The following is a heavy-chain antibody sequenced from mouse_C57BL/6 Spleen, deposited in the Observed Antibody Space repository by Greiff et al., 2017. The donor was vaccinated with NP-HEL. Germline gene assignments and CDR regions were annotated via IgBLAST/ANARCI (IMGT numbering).Heavy chain of an antibody. Sequence: DVQLVESGGGLVKPGGSLKLSCAASGFTFSDYGMHWVRQAPEKGLEWVAYISSGSSTIYYADTVKGRFTISRDNAKNTMVLQMTSRRSEDTDVYYCARYGSSLYWYVEFWGTGTTVTVSS. CDR1: GFTFSDYG. J-gene: IGHJ1*03. V-gene: IGHV5-17*01. D-gene: IGHD1-1*01. CDR2: ISSGSSTI. CDR3: ARYGSSLYWYVEF.